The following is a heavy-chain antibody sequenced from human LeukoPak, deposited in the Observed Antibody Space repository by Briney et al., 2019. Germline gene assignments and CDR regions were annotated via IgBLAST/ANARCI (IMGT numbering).Heavy chain of an antibody. Sequence: SETLSLTCAVYGGSFSGYYWSWIRQPPGKGLEWIGEINHSGSTNYNPSLKSRVTISVDTSKNQFSLKLSSVTAADTAVYYCARGLRPFYYYDSSGYHYYYYGMDVWGQGTTVTVSS. V-gene: IGHV4-34*01. J-gene: IGHJ6*02. CDR1: GGSFSGYY. D-gene: IGHD3-22*01. CDR2: INHSGST. CDR3: ARGLRPFYYYDSSGYHYYYYGMDV.